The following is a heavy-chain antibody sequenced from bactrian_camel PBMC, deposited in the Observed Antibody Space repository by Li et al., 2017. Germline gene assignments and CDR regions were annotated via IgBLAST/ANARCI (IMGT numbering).Heavy chain of an antibody. Sequence: QLVESGGGSVQAGGSLRLSCARSTWKYSTYCMGWFRQAPGKDHELVARIDRAGTTWYRDSVKDRFTISRDNAKNTLYLQMNSLKPEDTAMYYCTKDRSYGTRNWVQSTRGQGTQVTVS. J-gene: IGHJ4*01. V-gene: IGHV3S57*01. D-gene: IGHD3*01. CDR2: IDRAGTT. CDR3: TKDRSYGTRNWVQST. CDR1: TWKYSTYC.